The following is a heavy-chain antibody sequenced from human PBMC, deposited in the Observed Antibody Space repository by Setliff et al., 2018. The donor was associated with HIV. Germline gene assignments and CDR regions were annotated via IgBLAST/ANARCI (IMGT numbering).Heavy chain of an antibody. D-gene: IGHD3-10*01. Sequence: GGSLRLSCAASGFTFSSYGMHWVRQAPGKGLEWVAIIWYDGSSKYYAQKFQGRVTMTTDTSTSTAYTELRSLISDDTAVYYCAREGLWFGDRGYYMDVWGTGTAVTVSS. CDR3: AREGLWFGDRGYYMDV. CDR1: GFTFSSYG. V-gene: IGHV3-30*02. CDR2: IWYDGSSK. J-gene: IGHJ6*03.